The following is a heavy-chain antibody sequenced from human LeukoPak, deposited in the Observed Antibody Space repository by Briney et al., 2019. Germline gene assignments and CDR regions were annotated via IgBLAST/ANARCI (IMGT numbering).Heavy chain of an antibody. CDR1: GFTFDDYG. D-gene: IGHD6-19*01. CDR2: INWNGGIR. CDR3: ARDQGVGSRGWFPQRWFDP. Sequence: PGGSLRLSCAASGFTFDDYGMSWICQAPGKGLEWVSGINWNGGIRGYADSVRGRLTIPRDNAKNSLYLQMNSLRVEDTAFYSCARDQGVGSRGWFPQRWFDPWGQGTLVSVSS. V-gene: IGHV3-20*04. J-gene: IGHJ5*02.